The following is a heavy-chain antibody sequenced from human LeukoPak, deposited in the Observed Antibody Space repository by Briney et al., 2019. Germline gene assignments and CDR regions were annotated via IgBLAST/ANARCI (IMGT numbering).Heavy chain of an antibody. J-gene: IGHJ2*01. D-gene: IGHD3-10*01. V-gene: IGHV4-38-2*02. CDR2: IYHSGST. CDR1: GGSISSGYY. Sequence: PSETLSLTCTVSGGSISSGYYWGWIRQPPGKGLEWIGSIYHSGSTDYNPSLKGRVTISVDTSKNQFSLKLNSVTAADTAVYYCARAGWFGESWNFDLWGRGTLVTASS. CDR3: ARAGWFGESWNFDL.